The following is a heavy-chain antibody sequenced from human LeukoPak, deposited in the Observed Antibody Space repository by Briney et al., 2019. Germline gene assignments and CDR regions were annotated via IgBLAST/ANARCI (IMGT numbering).Heavy chain of an antibody. CDR2: IYSGGST. J-gene: IGHJ4*02. CDR3: AREYCSGGSCYSSY. D-gene: IGHD2-15*01. CDR1: GFTVSSNY. Sequence: GGSLRLSCAASGFTVSSNYMSWVRQAPGKGLEWVSVIYSGGSTYYADSVKGRFTISRHNPKNTLYLQMNSLRAEDTAVYYCAREYCSGGSCYSSYWGQGTLVTVSS. V-gene: IGHV3-53*04.